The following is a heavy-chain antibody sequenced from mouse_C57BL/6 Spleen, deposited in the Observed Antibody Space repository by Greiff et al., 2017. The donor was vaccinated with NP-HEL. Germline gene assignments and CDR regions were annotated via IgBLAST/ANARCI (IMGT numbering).Heavy chain of an antibody. J-gene: IGHJ2*01. V-gene: IGHV1-76*01. CDR1: GYTFTDYY. CDR2: IYPGSGNT. D-gene: IGHD1-1*01. CDR3: ARDYGSFDY. Sequence: QVQLQQSGAELVRPGASVKLSCKASGYTFTDYYINWVKQRPGQGLEWIARIYPGSGNTYYNEKFKGKATLTAEKSSSTAYMQLSSLTSEDSAVYFCARDYGSFDYWGQGTTLTVSS.